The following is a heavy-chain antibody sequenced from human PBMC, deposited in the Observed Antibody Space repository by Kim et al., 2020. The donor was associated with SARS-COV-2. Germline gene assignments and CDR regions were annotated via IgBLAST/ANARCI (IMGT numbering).Heavy chain of an antibody. D-gene: IGHD3-10*01. Sequence: GGSLRLSCAASGFTFSSYWMSWVRQAPGKGLEWVANIKQDGSEKYYVDSVKGRFTISRDNAKNSLYLQMNSLRAEDTAVYYCARDGRRGLLWFGETAASYYGMDVWGQGTMVTVSS. CDR3: ARDGRRGLLWFGETAASYYGMDV. V-gene: IGHV3-7*01. J-gene: IGHJ6*02. CDR1: GFTFSSYW. CDR2: IKQDGSEK.